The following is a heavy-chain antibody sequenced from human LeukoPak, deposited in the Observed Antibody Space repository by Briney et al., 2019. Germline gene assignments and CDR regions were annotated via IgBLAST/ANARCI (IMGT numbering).Heavy chain of an antibody. Sequence: PGGPLRLSCAASGFTFSSYGMHWVRQAPGKGLEWVAFIQYDGSDKFYADSVKGRFTISRDSSKNTLYLQMNSLRAEDTAVYYCAKDRKVSFRERSDYMDVWGKGTTVTVSS. V-gene: IGHV3-30*02. CDR2: IQYDGSDK. CDR3: AKDRKVSFRERSDYMDV. J-gene: IGHJ6*03. D-gene: IGHD1-1*01. CDR1: GFTFSSYG.